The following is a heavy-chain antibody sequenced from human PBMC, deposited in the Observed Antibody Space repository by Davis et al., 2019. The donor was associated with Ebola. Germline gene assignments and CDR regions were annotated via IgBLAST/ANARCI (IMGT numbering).Heavy chain of an antibody. J-gene: IGHJ4*02. D-gene: IGHD1-26*01. CDR1: GGTFSSYA. CDR2: IIPIFGTA. CDR3: VKEGTTTIWVDSDN. V-gene: IGHV1-69*06. Sequence: SVKVSCKASGGTFSSYAISWVRQAPGQGLEWMGGIIPIFGTANYAQKFQGRVTITADKSTSTAYMELSSLRVEDTAVYYCVKEGTTTIWVDSDNWGQGTLVTVAS.